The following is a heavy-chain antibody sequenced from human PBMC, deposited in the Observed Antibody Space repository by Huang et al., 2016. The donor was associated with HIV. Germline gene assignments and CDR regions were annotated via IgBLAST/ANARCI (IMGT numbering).Heavy chain of an antibody. D-gene: IGHD2-2*01. CDR1: GGSITSSNHY. CDR2: FYESGDA. Sequence: QLHLQQSGPGLVRPSETLSLICTVSGGSITSSNHYWGWIHQTPGKGLEWIGNFYESGDAYYTPALKNRVSISIDTSKSQFSLRLSSVIATDTAVYYCASGEYGKNAYDIWGQGTVVTVSA. J-gene: IGHJ3*02. CDR3: ASGEYGKNAYDI. V-gene: IGHV4-39*01.